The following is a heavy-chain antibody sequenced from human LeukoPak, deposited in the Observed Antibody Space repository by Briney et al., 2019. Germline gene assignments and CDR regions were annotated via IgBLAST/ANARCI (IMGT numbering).Heavy chain of an antibody. Sequence: GGSLRLSCAASGFTFSSYAMSWVRQAPGKGLEWVSAISGGGGSTYYADSVKGRFTISRDNSKNTLYLQMNSLRAEDTAVYYCAKGLGSSSSEDYWGQGTLVTVSS. CDR1: GFTFSSYA. D-gene: IGHD6-6*01. V-gene: IGHV3-23*01. J-gene: IGHJ4*02. CDR2: ISGGGGST. CDR3: AKGLGSSSSEDY.